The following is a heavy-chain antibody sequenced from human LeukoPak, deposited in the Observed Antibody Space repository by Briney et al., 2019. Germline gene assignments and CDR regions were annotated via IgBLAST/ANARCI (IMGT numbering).Heavy chain of an antibody. CDR3: ARAPMAITTSAFPDAFDF. J-gene: IGHJ3*01. CDR1: GDSVSGHY. CDR2: VSYSGGT. Sequence: SSETLSLTCTVSGDSVSGHYWSWLRQTPGKGLEWIGYVSYSGGTNYNPSLKRRVSISLDTSKNQFSLKLSSPAAADPAVYYCARAPMAITTSAFPDAFDFWGQGTMVTVSS. D-gene: IGHD5-12*01. V-gene: IGHV4-59*02.